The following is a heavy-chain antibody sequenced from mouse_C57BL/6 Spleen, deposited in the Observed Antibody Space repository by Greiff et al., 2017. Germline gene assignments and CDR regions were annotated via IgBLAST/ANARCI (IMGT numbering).Heavy chain of an antibody. CDR3: ARDWFDY. Sequence: EVKLVESGGGLVKPGGSLKLSCAASGFTFSDYGMHWVRQAPEKGLEWVAYISSGSSTIYYADTVQGRFTISRDNAKNTLFLQMTSLRSEDTAMYYCARDWFDYWGQGTTLTVSS. J-gene: IGHJ2*01. V-gene: IGHV5-17*01. CDR1: GFTFSDYG. CDR2: ISSGSSTI. D-gene: IGHD4-1*01.